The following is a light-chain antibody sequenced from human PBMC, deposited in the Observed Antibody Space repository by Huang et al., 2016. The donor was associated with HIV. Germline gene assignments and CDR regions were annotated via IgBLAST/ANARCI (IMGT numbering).Light chain of an antibody. V-gene: IGKV1-17*03. CDR1: QGINNF. Sequence: DIQMTQSPSAMSASVGDIVTITCRASQGINNFLGWFQQKPGKVPKRLIYAASTLQSGVPSTFSGSGSGTAFTLTISSLQPDDFATYYCLQYNTYPWTFGQGTKVEIK. CDR2: AAS. J-gene: IGKJ1*01. CDR3: LQYNTYPWT.